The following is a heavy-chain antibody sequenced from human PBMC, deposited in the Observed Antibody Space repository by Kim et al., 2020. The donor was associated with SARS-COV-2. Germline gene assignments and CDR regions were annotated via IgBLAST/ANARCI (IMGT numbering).Heavy chain of an antibody. D-gene: IGHD3-3*01. J-gene: IGHJ4*02. V-gene: IGHV4-34*01. CDR2: INHSGST. CDR3: ARGGYDFWSGYYKGGVDY. Sequence: SETLSLTCAVYGGSFSGYYWSWIRQPPGKGLEWIGEINHSGSTNYNPSLKSRVTISVDMSKNQFSLKLSSVTAADTAVYYCARGGYDFWSGYYKGGVDYWGQGTLVTVSS. CDR1: GGSFSGYY.